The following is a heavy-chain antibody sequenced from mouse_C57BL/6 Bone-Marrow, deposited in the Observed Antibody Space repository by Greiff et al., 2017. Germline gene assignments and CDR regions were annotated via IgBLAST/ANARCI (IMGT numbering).Heavy chain of an antibody. Sequence: QVQLQQPGAELVMPGASVKLSCKASGYTFTSYWMHWVKQRPGQGLEWIGEIDPSDSYTNYNQKFKGKSTLTVDKSSSTDYMQLISLTPEDSAVYYCAREKLGRRAMDYWGQGTSVTVSS. CDR2: IDPSDSYT. V-gene: IGHV1-69*01. D-gene: IGHD4-1*01. CDR1: GYTFTSYW. CDR3: AREKLGRRAMDY. J-gene: IGHJ4*01.